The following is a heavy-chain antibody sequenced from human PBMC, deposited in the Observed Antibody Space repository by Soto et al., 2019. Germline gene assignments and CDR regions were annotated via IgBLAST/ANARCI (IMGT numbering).Heavy chain of an antibody. V-gene: IGHV3-23*01. Sequence: GSLRLSCAASGFTFSSYAMSWVRQAPGKGLEWVSAISGSGGSTYYADSVKGRFTISRDNSKNTLYLQMNSLRAEDTAVYYCAKETSKYSSSWRYFDYWGQGTLVTVSS. CDR1: GFTFSSYA. CDR3: AKETSKYSSSWRYFDY. D-gene: IGHD6-13*01. J-gene: IGHJ4*02. CDR2: ISGSGGST.